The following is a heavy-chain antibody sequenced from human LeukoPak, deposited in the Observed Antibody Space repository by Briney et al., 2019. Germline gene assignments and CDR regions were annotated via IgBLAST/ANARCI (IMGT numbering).Heavy chain of an antibody. Sequence: GGSLRLSCAASGFTFSSYSMNWVRQAPGKGLEWVSYITSSSGTIYYADSVKGRFTISRDNAKKSLYLQMNSLRAEDTAVYYCAKDTYGDYDGDYYYYGMDVWGQGTTVTVSS. J-gene: IGHJ6*02. V-gene: IGHV3-48*01. CDR3: AKDTYGDYDGDYYYYGMDV. CDR2: ITSSSGTI. CDR1: GFTFSSYS. D-gene: IGHD4-17*01.